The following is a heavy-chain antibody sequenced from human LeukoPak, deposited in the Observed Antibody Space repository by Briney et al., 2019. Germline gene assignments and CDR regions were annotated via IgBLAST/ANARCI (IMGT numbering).Heavy chain of an antibody. Sequence: GGSLRLSCAASGFTFSNYGMHWVRQAPGKGLEWVANIKQDGSEKYYVDSAKGRFTISRDNAKNSLYLQMNSLRAEDTAVYYCARDWGLEMATISWFDPWGQGTLVTVSS. CDR2: IKQDGSEK. CDR3: ARDWGLEMATISWFDP. CDR1: GFTFSNYG. V-gene: IGHV3-7*01. J-gene: IGHJ5*02. D-gene: IGHD5-24*01.